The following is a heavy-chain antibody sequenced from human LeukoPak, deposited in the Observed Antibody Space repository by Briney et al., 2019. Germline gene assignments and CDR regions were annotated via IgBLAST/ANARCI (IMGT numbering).Heavy chain of an antibody. J-gene: IGHJ4*02. CDR2: IYYSGST. CDR1: GGSISNSSSY. D-gene: IGHD1-26*01. CDR3: ARGVIVGAFAY. Sequence: SETLSLTCTVSGGSISNSSSYWGWIRQPPGKGLEWIGNIYYSGSTNYNPSLKSRVTISVDTSKNQFSLKLSSVTAADTAVYYCARGVIVGAFAYWGQGTLVTVSS. V-gene: IGHV4-39*07.